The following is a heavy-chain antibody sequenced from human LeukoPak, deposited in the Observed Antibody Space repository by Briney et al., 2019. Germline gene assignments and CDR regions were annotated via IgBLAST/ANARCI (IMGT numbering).Heavy chain of an antibody. Sequence: TGGSLRLSCAASGFTFSSYAMSWVRQPPGKGLEWVSTISGSGGRSYYADSVKGRFTISKHNSKNTLYLQMNSLRAEDTAVYYCARHSGITGTPFDYWGQGTLVTVSS. D-gene: IGHD1-7*01. CDR1: GFTFSSYA. J-gene: IGHJ4*02. CDR3: ARHSGITGTPFDY. V-gene: IGHV3-23*01. CDR2: ISGSGGRS.